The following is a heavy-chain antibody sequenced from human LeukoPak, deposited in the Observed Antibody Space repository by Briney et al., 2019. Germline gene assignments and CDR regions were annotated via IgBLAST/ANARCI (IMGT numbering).Heavy chain of an antibody. CDR1: GFTFSSYG. V-gene: IGHV3-33*01. Sequence: GGSLRLSCVASGFTFSSYGMHWVRQAPGKGLEWVAVIWYDGSNKYYADFVKGRFIISRDNSKITLYLQMNSLRAEDTAVYYCARDPMIRGIGWFDPWGQGTLVTVSS. J-gene: IGHJ5*02. CDR2: IWYDGSNK. D-gene: IGHD3-10*01. CDR3: ARDPMIRGIGWFDP.